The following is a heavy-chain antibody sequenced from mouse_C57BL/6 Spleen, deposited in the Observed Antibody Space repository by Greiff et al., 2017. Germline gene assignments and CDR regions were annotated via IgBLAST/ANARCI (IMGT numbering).Heavy chain of an antibody. J-gene: IGHJ2*01. V-gene: IGHV1-7*01. CDR2: INPSSGYI. Sequence: QVQLQQSGAELAKPGASVKLSCKASGYTFTSYWMHWVKQRPGQGLDWIGYINPSSGYIQYNQKFKGKATLTADKASSTAYRQLSSLTYEDSAVYYCARERCITTVVAEDYWGQGTTLTVSA. D-gene: IGHD1-1*01. CDR3: ARERCITTVVAEDY. CDR1: GYTFTSYW.